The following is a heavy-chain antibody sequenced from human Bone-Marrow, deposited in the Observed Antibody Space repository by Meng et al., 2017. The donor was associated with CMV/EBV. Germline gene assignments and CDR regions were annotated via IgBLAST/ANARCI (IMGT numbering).Heavy chain of an antibody. Sequence: GGSLRLSCAASGFTFDDYAMHWVRQAPGKGLEWVSGISRNSGSIGYADSVKGRFTISRDNAKNSLYLQMNSLRAEDMALYYCAKGGYYDSSGYGLDYWGQGTLVTVSS. CDR2: ISRNSGSI. D-gene: IGHD3-22*01. V-gene: IGHV3-9*03. J-gene: IGHJ4*02. CDR1: GFTFDDYA. CDR3: AKGGYYDSSGYGLDY.